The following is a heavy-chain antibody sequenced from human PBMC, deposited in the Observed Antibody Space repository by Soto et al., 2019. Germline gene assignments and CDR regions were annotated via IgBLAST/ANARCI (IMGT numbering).Heavy chain of an antibody. CDR3: ARGVYDFWSGNPKGLDY. CDR1: GFTFSGSA. Sequence: EVQLVESGGGLVQPGGSLKLSCAASGFTFSGSAMHWVRQASGKGLEWVGRIRNKANNYATAYAVSVKGRFTISRDDSRNTAYLQMNSLKTEDTAVYYCARGVYDFWSGNPKGLDYWGQGTVVTVSS. D-gene: IGHD3-3*01. V-gene: IGHV3-73*02. J-gene: IGHJ4*02. CDR2: IRNKANNYAT.